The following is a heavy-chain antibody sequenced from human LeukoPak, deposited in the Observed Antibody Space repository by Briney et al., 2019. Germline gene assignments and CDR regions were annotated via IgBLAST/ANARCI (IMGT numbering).Heavy chain of an antibody. D-gene: IGHD5/OR15-5a*01. V-gene: IGHV4-59*08. Sequence: SETLSLTCTVSGDSISSYYWSWIRQPPGKGLEWIGYIYYSGSTDYNPSLKSRVTISVDTSKSQFSLKLSSVTAADTAVYYCARHGPLYEYFYYNMDVWGQGTTVTVSS. CDR1: GDSISSYY. J-gene: IGHJ6*02. CDR3: ARHGPLYEYFYYNMDV. CDR2: IYYSGST.